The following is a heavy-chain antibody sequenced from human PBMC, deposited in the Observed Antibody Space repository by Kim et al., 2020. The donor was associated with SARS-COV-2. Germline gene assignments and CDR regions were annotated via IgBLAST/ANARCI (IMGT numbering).Heavy chain of an antibody. D-gene: IGHD6-19*01. V-gene: IGHV3-7*01. J-gene: IGHJ4*02. CDR3: ARGGCYYFEF. CDR2: DK. Sequence: DKHYEQSVKGRFTLYRDDAKKSLFLQVDSLRAEDAALYYCARGGCYYFEFWGQGTLVTVSS.